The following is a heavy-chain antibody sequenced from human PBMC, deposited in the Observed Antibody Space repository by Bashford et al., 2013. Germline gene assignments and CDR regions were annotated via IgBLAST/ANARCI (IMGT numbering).Heavy chain of an antibody. J-gene: IGHJ6*02. CDR3: ARDQGPNDYYYYGMDV. Sequence: SVKVSCKASGGTFSSYAISWVRQAPGQGLEWMGGIIPIFGTANYAQKFQGRVTITADESTSTAYMELSSLRSEDTAVYYCARDQGPNDYYYYGMDVWGQGTTVTVSS. V-gene: IGHV1-69*13. CDR1: GGTFSSYA. CDR2: IIPIFGTA.